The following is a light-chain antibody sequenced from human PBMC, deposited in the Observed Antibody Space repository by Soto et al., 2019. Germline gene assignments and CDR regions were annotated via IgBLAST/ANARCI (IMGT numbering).Light chain of an antibody. CDR2: AAS. Sequence: DIQMTQSPSSLSASVGDGVTITCRASQGISNYLAWYQQKPGKVPKLLIYAASTLQSGVPSRFSGSGSGTDFTLTISSLQPEDVATYYCQKYNSAPLFTFGPGTKVDIK. CDR3: QKYNSAPLFT. J-gene: IGKJ3*01. CDR1: QGISNY. V-gene: IGKV1-27*01.